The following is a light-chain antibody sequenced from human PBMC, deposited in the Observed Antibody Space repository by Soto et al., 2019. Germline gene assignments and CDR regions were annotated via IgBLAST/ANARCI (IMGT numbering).Light chain of an antibody. Sequence: QSALTQPASASVSGSPGQSITISCTGTSSDVGSYNLVSWCQQHPGKAPKLMIYEVSKRPSGVSTRFSGSKSGNTASLTISGLQAEDEADYYCCSYAGSSTSWVFGGGTKVTVL. CDR2: EVS. V-gene: IGLV2-23*02. J-gene: IGLJ3*02. CDR1: SSDVGSYNL. CDR3: CSYAGSSTSWV.